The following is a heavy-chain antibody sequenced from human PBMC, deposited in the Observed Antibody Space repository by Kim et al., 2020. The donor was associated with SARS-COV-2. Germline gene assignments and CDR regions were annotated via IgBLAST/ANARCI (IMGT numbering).Heavy chain of an antibody. Sequence: GGSLRLSCAASGFTFSSYEMNWVRQAPGKGLEWVSYISSSGYTKYYADSVKSRFTISRDNTKNSLYLQMNSLRAEDTAVYYCGREIGSGSDCWGRGTLVAVSS. CDR1: GFTFSSYE. CDR2: ISSSGYTK. D-gene: IGHD3-3*01. J-gene: IGHJ4*02. V-gene: IGHV3-48*03. CDR3: GREIGSGSDC.